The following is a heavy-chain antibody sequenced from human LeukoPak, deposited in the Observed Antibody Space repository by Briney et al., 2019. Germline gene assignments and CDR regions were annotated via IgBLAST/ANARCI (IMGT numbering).Heavy chain of an antibody. D-gene: IGHD3-9*01. CDR1: GYTFTGYY. CDR3: ARTYYDILIAQTYGMDV. CDR2: INTNTGNP. J-gene: IGHJ6*02. V-gene: IGHV7-4-1*02. Sequence: ASVKVSCKASGYTFTGYYMHWVRQAPGQGLEWMGWINTNTGNPTYAQGFTGRFVFSLDTSVSTAYLQISSLKAEDTAVYYCARTYYDILIAQTYGMDVWGQGTTVTVSS.